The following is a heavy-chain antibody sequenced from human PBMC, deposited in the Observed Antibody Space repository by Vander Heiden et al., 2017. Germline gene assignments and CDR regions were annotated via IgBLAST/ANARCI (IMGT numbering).Heavy chain of an antibody. Sequence: DVQLVQSGAEEKQPGESLTISCQGSENSFSSFWISWVRLLPGKGLEWRGRIDPTDSYTNYSPSFEGHVTISADKSINTAYLQWSSLKASDTGIYYCARNPYSTLVTPEFDSWGQGTLVTVSS. V-gene: IGHV5-10-1*03. CDR1: ENSFSSFW. CDR3: ARNPYSTLVTPEFDS. D-gene: IGHD2-21*02. J-gene: IGHJ4*02. CDR2: IDPTDSYT.